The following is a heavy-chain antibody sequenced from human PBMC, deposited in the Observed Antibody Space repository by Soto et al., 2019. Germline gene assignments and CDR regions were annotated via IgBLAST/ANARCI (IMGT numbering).Heavy chain of an antibody. CDR3: AKGEGAYCGGDCYYDY. J-gene: IGHJ4*02. CDR1: GFTFSSYA. CDR2: ISGSGGST. Sequence: GGSLRLSCAASGFTFSSYAMSWVRQAPGKGLEWVSAISGSGGSTYYADSVKGRFTISRDNSKNTLYLQMNSLRAEDTAVYYCAKGEGAYCGGDCYYDYWGQGTLVTVSS. D-gene: IGHD2-21*02. V-gene: IGHV3-23*01.